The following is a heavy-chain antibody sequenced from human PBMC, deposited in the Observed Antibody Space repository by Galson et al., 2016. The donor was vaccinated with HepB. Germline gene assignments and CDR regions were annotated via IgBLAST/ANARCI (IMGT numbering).Heavy chain of an antibody. D-gene: IGHD2-2*01. CDR2: IWHDGNNK. J-gene: IGHJ4*02. CDR3: ARGTETSWYGQFDY. CDR1: GFTFSRYG. Sequence: SLRLSCAASGFTFSRYGMHWVRQAPGKGLEWVAVIWHDGNNKYYADSVEGRFTISRDNSKNTLYLQMNSLRVEDTAVYYCARGTETSWYGQFDYWGQGTLVTVSS. V-gene: IGHV3-33*01.